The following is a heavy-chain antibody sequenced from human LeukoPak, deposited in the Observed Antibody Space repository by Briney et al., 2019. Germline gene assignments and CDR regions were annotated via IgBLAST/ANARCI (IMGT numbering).Heavy chain of an antibody. Sequence: ASVKVSCKASGYTFTSYDINWVRQATGQGLEWMGWMNPNSGNTGYAQKFQGRVTMTRNTSISTAYMELSSLRSEDTAVYYCARGRYDSWSGYRFGYYYYGMDVWGQGTTVTVSS. CDR1: GYTFTSYD. J-gene: IGHJ6*02. CDR3: ARGRYDSWSGYRFGYYYYGMDV. V-gene: IGHV1-8*01. CDR2: MNPNSGNT. D-gene: IGHD3-3*01.